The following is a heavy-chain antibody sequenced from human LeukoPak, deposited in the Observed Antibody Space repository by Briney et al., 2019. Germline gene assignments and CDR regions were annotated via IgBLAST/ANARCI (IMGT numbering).Heavy chain of an antibody. V-gene: IGHV1-2*02. CDR3: ARLALRLRYFDWLLPNYFDY. D-gene: IGHD3-9*01. Sequence: GASVKVSCKASGYTFTGHYMHWVRQAPGQGLEWMGWINPNSGGTNYAQKFQGRVTMTRDTSISTAYMELRSLRSDDTAVYYCARLALRLRYFDWLLPNYFDYWGQGTLVTVSS. CDR2: INPNSGGT. J-gene: IGHJ4*02. CDR1: GYTFTGHY.